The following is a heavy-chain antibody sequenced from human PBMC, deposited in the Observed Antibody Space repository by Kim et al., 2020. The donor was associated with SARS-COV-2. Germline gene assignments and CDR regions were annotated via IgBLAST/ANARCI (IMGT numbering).Heavy chain of an antibody. Sequence: GGSLRLSCAASGFTFSNDLMYWVRQAPGKGPVWVSRINSDGSTTHYADSVKGRSTISRDNAKNTLHLQMNSLRAEDTAVYYCARGWGAAWFFESWGQGTLATVSS. J-gene: IGHJ4*02. CDR3: ARGWGAAWFFES. D-gene: IGHD3-9*01. V-gene: IGHV3-74*01. CDR2: INSDGSTT. CDR1: GFTFSNDL.